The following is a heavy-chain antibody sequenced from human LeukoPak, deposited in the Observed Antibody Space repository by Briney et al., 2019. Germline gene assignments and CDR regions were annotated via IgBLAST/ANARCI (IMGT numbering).Heavy chain of an antibody. V-gene: IGHV1-18*01. CDR1: GYTFIGYS. CDR2: ITPYNGNT. J-gene: IGHJ4*02. Sequence: GASVKVSCKASGYTFIGYSISWVRQAPGRGLEWMGWITPYNGNTNYVQNFQGRVTMTTDTSTSTAYMELRSLRSDDTAVYYCAREYGGNPGLFGYWGQGTLVTVSS. CDR3: AREYGGNPGLFGY. D-gene: IGHD4-23*01.